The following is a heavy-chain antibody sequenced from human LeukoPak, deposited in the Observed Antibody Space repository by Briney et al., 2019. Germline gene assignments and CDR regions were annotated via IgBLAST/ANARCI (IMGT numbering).Heavy chain of an antibody. CDR1: GYTFTGYY. D-gene: IGHD2-2*01. V-gene: IGHV1-2*02. CDR3: ARLRSSTGARWRAYYYMDV. Sequence: GASVKVSCKASGYTFTGYYMHWVRQAPGQGLEWMGWINPNSGGTNYAQKFQGRVTMTRDTSISTAYMELSRLRSDDTAVYYCARLRSSTGARWRAYYYMDVWGKGTTVTVSS. CDR2: INPNSGGT. J-gene: IGHJ6*03.